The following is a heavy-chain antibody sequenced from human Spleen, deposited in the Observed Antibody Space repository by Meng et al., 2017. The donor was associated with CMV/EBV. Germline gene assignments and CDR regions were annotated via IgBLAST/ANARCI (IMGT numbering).Heavy chain of an antibody. CDR1: GFTFSSYA. CDR2: IRYDGSNR. D-gene: IGHD3-10*02. V-gene: IGHV3-30*02. J-gene: IGHJ4*02. CDR3: ANIFGDFDY. Sequence: GESLKISCAASGFTFSSYAMHWVRQAPGKGLEWVAFIRYDGSNRYYADSVKGRFIISRDNSKNTLSLQMSSLRGEDTAVYYCANIFGDFDYWGQGTLVTVSS.